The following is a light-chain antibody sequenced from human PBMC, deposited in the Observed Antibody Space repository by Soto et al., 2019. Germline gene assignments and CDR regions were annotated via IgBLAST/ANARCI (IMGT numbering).Light chain of an antibody. J-gene: IGLJ1*01. V-gene: IGLV1-40*01. CDR2: GNS. CDR3: SSYRSSSPLYV. CDR1: SSNIGAGYD. Sequence: QAVVAQPPSVSGAPGQKVTISCTGSSSNIGAGYDLHWYQQLPGTAPKLLLYGNSNRPSGVPDRFSGSKSGTSASLAITGLQAEDEADYYCSSYRSSSPLYVFGSGTKVTVL.